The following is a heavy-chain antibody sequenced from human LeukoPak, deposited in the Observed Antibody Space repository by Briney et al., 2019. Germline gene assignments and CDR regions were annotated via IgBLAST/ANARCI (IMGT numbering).Heavy chain of an antibody. D-gene: IGHD3-10*01. V-gene: IGHV4-4*07. J-gene: IGHJ4*02. Sequence: SETLSLTCTVSGGSISSYYWSWIRQPAGKGLEWIGRIYTSGSTNYNPSLKSRVTISVDTSKNQFSLKLSSVTAADTAVYYCARHLKAMVRGDFDYWGQGTLVTVSS. CDR1: GGSISSYY. CDR3: ARHLKAMVRGDFDY. CDR2: IYTSGST.